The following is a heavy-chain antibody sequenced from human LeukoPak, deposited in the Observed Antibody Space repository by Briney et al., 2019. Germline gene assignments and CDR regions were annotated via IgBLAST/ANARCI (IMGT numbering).Heavy chain of an antibody. Sequence: SETLSLTCTVSGGSISSYYWSWIRQPPGKGLEWIGYIYYSGSTNYNPSLKSRVTISVDTSKNQFSLKLSSVTAADTAVYYCARSSFYYYMDVWGKGTTVTVSS. V-gene: IGHV4-59*01. CDR2: IYYSGST. CDR1: GGSISSYY. J-gene: IGHJ6*03. CDR3: ARSSFYYYMDV.